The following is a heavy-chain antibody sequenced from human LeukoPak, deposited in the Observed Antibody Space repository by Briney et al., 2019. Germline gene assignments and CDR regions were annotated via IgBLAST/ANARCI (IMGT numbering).Heavy chain of an antibody. V-gene: IGHV3-33*06. CDR3: AKEVAFGAGAYDV. D-gene: IGHD3-10*01. J-gene: IGHJ3*01. CDR1: GFAFNSYV. Sequence: SLRLSCAASGFAFNSYVIHWVRQAPGKGLEWVAIIWFDGSHEDYVDSVRGRFTISRDNSRNTMYLQMNSLRVEDTALYFCAKEVAFGAGAYDVWVQGTRDSVSS. CDR2: IWFDGSHE.